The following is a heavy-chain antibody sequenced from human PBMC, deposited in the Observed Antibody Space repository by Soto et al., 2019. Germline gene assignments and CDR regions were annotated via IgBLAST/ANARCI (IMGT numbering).Heavy chain of an antibody. CDR3: ARPLTGYSSGFS. D-gene: IGHD6-19*01. J-gene: IGHJ5*02. V-gene: IGHV3-21*01. CDR2: ISDNSGYI. Sequence: GGSLRLSCVASGFTFGPYTMHWVRQAPGKGLEWVSSISDNSGYIFYAESVKGRFTISRDNAKNSLFLQLNSLRAEDTAVYFCARPLTGYSSGFSWGQGTLVTVSS. CDR1: GFTFGPYT.